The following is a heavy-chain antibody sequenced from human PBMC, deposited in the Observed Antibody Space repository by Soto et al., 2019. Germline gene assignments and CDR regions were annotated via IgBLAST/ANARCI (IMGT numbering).Heavy chain of an antibody. V-gene: IGHV3-7*01. CDR3: ARVPYDSTGYVNDY. J-gene: IGHJ4*02. CDR2: IKQNGAET. Sequence: EVQLVESGGALVQPGGTLRLSCAASGFTFGRHWMSWVRQAPGKGLEWVANIKQNGAETYYAHPVQGRFTISRDNIKSILYLQMSGLRGDDTAVYSCARVPYDSTGYVNDYWGQGTLVSVSS. CDR1: GFTFGRHW. D-gene: IGHD3-22*01.